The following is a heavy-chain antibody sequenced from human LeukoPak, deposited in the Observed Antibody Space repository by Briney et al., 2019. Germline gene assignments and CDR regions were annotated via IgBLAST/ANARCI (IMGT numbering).Heavy chain of an antibody. CDR3: ARVVFWVGTTLNYYYYYMDV. J-gene: IGHJ6*03. CDR2: INHSGST. V-gene: IGHV4-38-2*02. Sequence: SETLSLTCTVSGYSISSGYYWGWIRQPPGKGLEWIGEINHSGSTNYNPSLKSRVTISVDTSKNQFSLKLSSVTAADTAVYYCARVVFWVGTTLNYYYYYMDVWGKGTTVTVSS. CDR1: GYSISSGYY. D-gene: IGHD1-26*01.